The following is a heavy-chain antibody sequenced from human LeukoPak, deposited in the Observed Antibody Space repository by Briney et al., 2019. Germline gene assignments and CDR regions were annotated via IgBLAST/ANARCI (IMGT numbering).Heavy chain of an antibody. D-gene: IGHD3-22*01. CDR3: ARLRGEVSQESMSDYYDSSGYYYHFDY. Sequence: GESLKISCKGSGYSFTSYWIGWVRQMPGKGLEWMGIIYPGDSDTRCSPSFQGQVTISADKSISTAYLQWSSLKASDTAMYYCARLRGEVSQESMSDYYDSSGYYYHFDYWGQGTLVTVSS. V-gene: IGHV5-51*01. CDR2: IYPGDSDT. J-gene: IGHJ4*02. CDR1: GYSFTSYW.